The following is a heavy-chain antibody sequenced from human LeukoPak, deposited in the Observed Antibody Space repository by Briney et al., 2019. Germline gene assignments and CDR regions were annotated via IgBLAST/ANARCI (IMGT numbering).Heavy chain of an antibody. CDR1: GFTFSGSA. CDR2: IRSKANSYAT. V-gene: IGHV3-73*01. Sequence: GGSLKLSCAASGFTFSGSAMHWVRQASGKGLEWVGRIRSKANSYATAYAASVKGRFTISRDDSKNTAYLQMNSLKTEDTAVYYCTRHSSSGWYRQTDGTADYWGQGTLVTVSS. CDR3: TRHSSSGWYRQTDGTADY. D-gene: IGHD6-19*01. J-gene: IGHJ4*02.